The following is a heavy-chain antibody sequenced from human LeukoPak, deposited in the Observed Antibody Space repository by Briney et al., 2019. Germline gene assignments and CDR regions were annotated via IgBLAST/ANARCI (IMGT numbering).Heavy chain of an antibody. CDR3: ARGSNVDTAIDY. V-gene: IGHV1-69*13. CDR1: GGTFSSYA. Sequence: ASVKVSCKASGGTFSSYAISWVRQAPGQGLEWMGGIIPTFGTANYAQKFQGRVTITADESTSTAYMELSSLRSEDTAVYYCARGSNVDTAIDYWGQGTLVTVSS. J-gene: IGHJ4*02. CDR2: IIPTFGTA. D-gene: IGHD5-18*01.